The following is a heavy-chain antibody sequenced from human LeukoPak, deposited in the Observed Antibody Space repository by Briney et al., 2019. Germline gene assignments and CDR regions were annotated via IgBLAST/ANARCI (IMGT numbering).Heavy chain of an antibody. D-gene: IGHD2-2*01. CDR3: AKVHICSGTSCYDFDY. Sequence: PGGSLRLSCAASGFTFSSYAMSWVRQAPGKGLEWVSTISGSGDSTYYADSVKGRFTISRDNSKNTLYLQMNSLRAEDTAVYYCAKVHICSGTSCYDFDYWGQGTLVTVSS. CDR2: ISGSGDST. CDR1: GFTFSSYA. V-gene: IGHV3-23*01. J-gene: IGHJ4*02.